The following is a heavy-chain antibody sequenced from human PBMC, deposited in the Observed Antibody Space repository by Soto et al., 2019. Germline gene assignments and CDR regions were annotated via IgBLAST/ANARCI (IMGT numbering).Heavy chain of an antibody. V-gene: IGHV3-21*01. Sequence: GGSLRLSCAASGFTFSSYSMNWVRQAPGKGLEWVSSISSSSSYIYYPDSVKGRFTISRDNAKNSLYLQMNSLRAEDTAVYYCARDRGVIFGVPAAVDYWGQGTLVTVSS. D-gene: IGHD2-2*01. CDR3: ARDRGVIFGVPAAVDY. CDR1: GFTFSSYS. CDR2: ISSSSSYI. J-gene: IGHJ4*02.